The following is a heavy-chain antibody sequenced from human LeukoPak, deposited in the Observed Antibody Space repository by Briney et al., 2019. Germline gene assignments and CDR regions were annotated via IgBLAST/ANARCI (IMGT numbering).Heavy chain of an antibody. V-gene: IGHV4-38-2*01. CDR3: ARAPRFLEWFPYYYYTDV. CDR1: SYSISIGYY. CDR2: IYHSGST. J-gene: IGHJ6*03. D-gene: IGHD3-3*01. Sequence: PSETLSLTCAVSSYSISIGYYWGWIRQPPGKGLEWIGTIYHSGSTYYNPSLKSRVTISVDTSKSQFSLKLSSVTAADTAVYYCARAPRFLEWFPYYYYTDVWGKGTTVTVSS.